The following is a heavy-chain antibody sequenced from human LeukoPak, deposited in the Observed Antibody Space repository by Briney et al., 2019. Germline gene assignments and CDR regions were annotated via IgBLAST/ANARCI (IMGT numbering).Heavy chain of an antibody. J-gene: IGHJ2*01. CDR2: IYNSGTI. Sequence: SQTLSLTCTVSGGSISSGDYYWSWIRQPPGKGLEWIGYIYNSGTIYYNPSLKSRLTITVDTSRNQFSLRLRSVTAADTAVYYCATAPLPATMWNWYFDLWGRGTLVTVSS. V-gene: IGHV4-30-4*01. D-gene: IGHD2-2*01. CDR3: ATAPLPATMWNWYFDL. CDR1: GGSISSGDYY.